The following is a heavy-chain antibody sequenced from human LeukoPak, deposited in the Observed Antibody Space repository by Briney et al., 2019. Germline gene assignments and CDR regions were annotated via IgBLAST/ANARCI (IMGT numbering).Heavy chain of an antibody. J-gene: IGHJ6*02. CDR2: ISWSSNTM. D-gene: IGHD3-10*01. V-gene: IGHV3-48*02. Sequence: GGSLRLSCAASGFSFSSYYMSWVRQAPGKGLEWVSYISWSSNTMDYADSVQGRFTISRDNAKNSLYLQMNSLRDEDTAVYYCTRDLVEYVSGRYHYHGMDVWGQGTTVTVSS. CDR1: GFSFSSYY. CDR3: TRDLVEYVSGRYHYHGMDV.